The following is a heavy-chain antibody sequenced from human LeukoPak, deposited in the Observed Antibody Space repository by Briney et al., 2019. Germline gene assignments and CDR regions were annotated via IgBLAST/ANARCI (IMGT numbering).Heavy chain of an antibody. J-gene: IGHJ4*02. D-gene: IGHD4-17*01. CDR3: ASEVGMTTVTTSDY. Sequence: ASVKVSCKASGYTFTGYYMHWVRQAPGQGLEWMGWINPNSGGTNYAQKFQGRVTMTRDTSISTAYMELSRLRSDDTAVYYCASEVGMTTVTTSDYWGQGTLVTVSS. CDR1: GYTFTGYY. V-gene: IGHV1-2*02. CDR2: INPNSGGT.